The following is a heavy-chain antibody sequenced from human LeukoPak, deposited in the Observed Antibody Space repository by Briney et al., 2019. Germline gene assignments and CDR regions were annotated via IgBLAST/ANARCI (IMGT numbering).Heavy chain of an antibody. D-gene: IGHD3-22*01. Sequence: GASVKVSCKASGYTFTDYYIHWVRQAPGQGLEWMGRINPHSGGTNYAQKFQGRVTMTRDTSINTAYMELSSLRSEDTAVYYCANYDSSGYYYEKSDWGQGTLVTVSS. J-gene: IGHJ4*02. CDR1: GYTFTDYY. V-gene: IGHV1-2*06. CDR2: INPHSGGT. CDR3: ANYDSSGYYYEKSD.